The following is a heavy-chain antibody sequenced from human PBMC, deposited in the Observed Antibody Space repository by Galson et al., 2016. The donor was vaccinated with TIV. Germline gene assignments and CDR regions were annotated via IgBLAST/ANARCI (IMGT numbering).Heavy chain of an antibody. CDR2: GSSSGRTM. CDR1: EFIFSSYE. D-gene: IGHD1-14*01. CDR3: AGRRGQSGNYFYYYMDV. V-gene: IGHV3-48*03. J-gene: IGHJ6*03. Sequence: SLRLSCAASEFIFSSYEMNWVRQAPGKGLEWVSYGSSSGRTMYYADSVKGRFTISRDNAKNSLYQQVNSLRVEDTAVYYCAGRRGQSGNYFYYYMDVWGTGTTVTVSS.